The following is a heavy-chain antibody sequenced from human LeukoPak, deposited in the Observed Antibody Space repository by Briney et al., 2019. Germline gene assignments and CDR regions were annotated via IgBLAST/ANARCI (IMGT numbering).Heavy chain of an antibody. CDR2: IYYSGST. Sequence: TSETLSLTCTVSGGSISSGGYYWSWIRQHPGKSLEWIGYIYYSGSTYYNPSLKSRVTISVDTSKNQFSLKLSSVTAADTAVYYCARGYDSSAYFDYWGQGTLVTVSS. CDR3: ARGYDSSAYFDY. V-gene: IGHV4-31*03. CDR1: GGSISSGGYY. D-gene: IGHD3-22*01. J-gene: IGHJ4*02.